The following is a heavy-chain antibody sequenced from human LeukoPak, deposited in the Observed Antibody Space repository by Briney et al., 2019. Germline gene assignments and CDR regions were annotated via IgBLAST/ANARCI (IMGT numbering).Heavy chain of an antibody. Sequence: PSETLSLTCAVYGGSFSGYYWSWIRQPPGKGLEWIGEINHSGSTNYNPSLKSRVTISVDTSKNQFSLKLSSVTAADTAVYYCARPGSYGPNDYWGQGILVTVSS. CDR1: GGSFSGYY. J-gene: IGHJ4*02. CDR3: ARPGSYGPNDY. D-gene: IGHD3-10*01. V-gene: IGHV4-34*01. CDR2: INHSGST.